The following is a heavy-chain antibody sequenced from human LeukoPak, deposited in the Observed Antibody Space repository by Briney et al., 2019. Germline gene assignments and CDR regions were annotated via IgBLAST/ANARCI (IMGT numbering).Heavy chain of an antibody. CDR3: ARVPTVTFFDY. D-gene: IGHD4-17*01. Sequence: GGSLRLSCAASGFTFSSYGMHWVRQAPGKGLEWVAVISYDGSNKYYADSVKGRFTISRDNSKNTLYLQMNSLRAEDTAVYYCARVPTVTFFDYWGQGTLVTASS. CDR2: ISYDGSNK. CDR1: GFTFSSYG. V-gene: IGHV3-30*03. J-gene: IGHJ4*02.